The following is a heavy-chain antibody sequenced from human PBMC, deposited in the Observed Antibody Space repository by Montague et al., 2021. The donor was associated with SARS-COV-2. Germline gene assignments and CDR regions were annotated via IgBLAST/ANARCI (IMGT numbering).Heavy chain of an antibody. J-gene: IGHJ4*02. CDR3: ARTGAYDHFDY. CDR2: VYRTGGT. D-gene: IGHD5-12*01. Sequence: SETLSLTCTVSGGSVNSTNWWSWVRQPPGKGLEWIAGVYRTGGTIFNPSFRSRVTLSIDRSKNLFSLNLNSVTVADTAVYYCARTGAYDHFDYWGPGTLVIVSS. V-gene: IGHV4-4*02. CDR1: GGSVNSTNW.